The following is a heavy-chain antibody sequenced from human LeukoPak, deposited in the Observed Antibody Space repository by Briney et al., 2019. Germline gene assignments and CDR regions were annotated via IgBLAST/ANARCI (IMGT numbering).Heavy chain of an antibody. Sequence: ASVRVSCKASGYTFTSYDINWVRQATGQGLEWMGWMNPNSGNTGYAQKFQGRVAMTRNTSISTAYMELSSLRSEDPAVYYCARGETELELRRGYYYYMDVWGKGTTVTVSS. CDR1: GYTFTSYD. CDR2: MNPNSGNT. D-gene: IGHD1-7*01. J-gene: IGHJ6*03. V-gene: IGHV1-8*01. CDR3: ARGETELELRRGYYYYMDV.